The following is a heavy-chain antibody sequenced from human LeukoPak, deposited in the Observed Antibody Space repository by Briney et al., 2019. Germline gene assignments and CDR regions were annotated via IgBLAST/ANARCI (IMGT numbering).Heavy chain of an antibody. CDR3: ASGLLQVWDAFDI. V-gene: IGHV1-18*04. CDR1: GYTFTGYY. CDR2: ISAYNGNT. D-gene: IGHD3-22*01. Sequence: ASVKVSCKASGYTFTGYYMHWVRQAPGQGLEWMGWISAYNGNTNYAQKLQGRVTMTTDTSTSTAYMELRSLRSDDTAVYYCASGLLQVWDAFDIWGQGTMVTVSS. J-gene: IGHJ3*02.